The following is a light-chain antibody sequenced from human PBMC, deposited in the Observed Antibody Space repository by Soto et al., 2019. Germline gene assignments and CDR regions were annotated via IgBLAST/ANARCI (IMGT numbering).Light chain of an antibody. CDR1: QSITTW. CDR3: LQKYFYPFT. V-gene: IGKV1-5*01. Sequence: DIQMTQSPSTVSASVGDSVTITCRASQSITTWLAWYRQRPGKAPKLLIYAASNLQSGVPARFSGSGSGTDFTLTISSLQPEDFATYYCLQKYFYPFTFGPGTKVDI. J-gene: IGKJ3*01. CDR2: AAS.